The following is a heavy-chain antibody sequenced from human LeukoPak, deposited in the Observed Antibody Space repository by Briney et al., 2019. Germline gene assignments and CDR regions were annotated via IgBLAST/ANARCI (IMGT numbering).Heavy chain of an antibody. CDR2: INPNSGGT. J-gene: IGHJ5*02. D-gene: IGHD3-10*01. CDR1: GYTFTGYY. CDR3: ARGRIGDAWFDP. Sequence: ASVKVSCKASGYTFTGYYMHWVRQAPGQGLEWMGWINPNSGGTNYAQKLQGWVTMTRDTSISTAYMELSRLRSDDTAVYYCARGRIGDAWFDPWGQGTLVTVSS. V-gene: IGHV1-2*04.